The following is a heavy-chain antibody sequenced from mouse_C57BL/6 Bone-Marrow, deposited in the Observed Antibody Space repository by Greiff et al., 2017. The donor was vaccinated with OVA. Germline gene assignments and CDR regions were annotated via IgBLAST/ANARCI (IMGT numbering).Heavy chain of an antibody. V-gene: IGHV1-81*01. CDR2: IYPRSGNT. CDR3: AREYYGSFYAMDY. J-gene: IGHJ4*01. Sequence: QVQLQQSGAELARPGASVKLSCKASGYTFTSYGISWVKQRTGQGLEWIGEIYPRSGNTYYNEKFKGKATLTADKSSSTAYMELRRLTSEDSAVYFCAREYYGSFYAMDYWGQGTSVTVSS. D-gene: IGHD1-1*01. CDR1: GYTFTSYG.